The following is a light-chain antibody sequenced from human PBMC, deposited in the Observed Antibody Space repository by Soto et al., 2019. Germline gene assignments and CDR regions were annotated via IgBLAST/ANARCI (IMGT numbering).Light chain of an antibody. CDR2: KVS. J-gene: IGKJ1*01. V-gene: IGKV2-30*01. CDR1: QSLVDSDGNTY. Sequence: DVVVNQSTLALPVTLGQPASISCRSTQSLVDSDGNTYLTWLQQRPGQSPRRLIYKVSNRDSGVPDRFSGSWSGTDFTLKISGVDAEDVGVYYCLQGTHWPWTLGQGTQVEIK. CDR3: LQGTHWPWT.